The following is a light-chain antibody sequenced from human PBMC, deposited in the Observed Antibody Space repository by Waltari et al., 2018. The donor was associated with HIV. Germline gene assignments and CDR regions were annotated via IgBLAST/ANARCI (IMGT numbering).Light chain of an antibody. CDR2: DAS. CDR3: QHRFNWPRTT. CDR1: PSVSFF. J-gene: IGKJ1*01. V-gene: IGKV3-11*01. Sequence: EVVLTQSPATLSLSPGERATLSCSASPSVSFFLAWYQQKPGQAPRLLIYDASTRATGTPARFSGSGSGTDFTLTISSLEPEDFAVYYCQHRFNWPRTTFGQGTQVE.